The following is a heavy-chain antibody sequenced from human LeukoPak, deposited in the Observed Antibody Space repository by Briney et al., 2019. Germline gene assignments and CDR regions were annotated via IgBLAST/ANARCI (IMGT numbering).Heavy chain of an antibody. CDR1: GFTFSNYG. V-gene: IGHV3-23*01. CDR3: XKDXVTLRRPYEY. Sequence: GGSLRLSCAASGFTFSNYGMSWVRQAPGKGLEEISLIGATGADTYYADSVKGRFIISRDNSKNTVYLQMNSLRVEDTAVYYCXKDXVTLRRPYEYWGQGALVTVSS. J-gene: IGHJ4*02. D-gene: IGHD4-23*01. CDR2: IGATGADT.